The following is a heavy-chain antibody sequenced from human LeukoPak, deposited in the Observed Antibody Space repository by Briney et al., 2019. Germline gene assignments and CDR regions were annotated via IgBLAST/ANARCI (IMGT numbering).Heavy chain of an antibody. CDR3: ARGVLYSSSSGIDY. CDR1: GGSISSYY. J-gene: IGHJ4*02. D-gene: IGHD6-6*01. Sequence: SETLSLTCTVSGGSISSYYWSWIRQPAGKGLEWIGRIYTSGSTNYNPSLKSRVTISVDTSKNQFSLKLSSVTAADTAVYYCARGVLYSSSSGIDYWGQGTLVTVSS. CDR2: IYTSGST. V-gene: IGHV4-4*07.